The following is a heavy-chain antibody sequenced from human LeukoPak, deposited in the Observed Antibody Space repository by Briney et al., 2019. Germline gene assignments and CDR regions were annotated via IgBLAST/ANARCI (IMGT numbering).Heavy chain of an antibody. CDR2: IRYDGSNE. Sequence: GGSLRLSCAASGFSFSGYGMHWVRQAPGKGLEWVAFIRYDGSNEYYADSVKGRFTISRDNSKNTLYLQMNSLRAEDTAVYYCEKRGMILGTLAYWGQGTLVTVSS. CDR3: EKRGMILGTLAY. J-gene: IGHJ4*02. D-gene: IGHD3/OR15-3a*01. CDR1: GFSFSGYG. V-gene: IGHV3-30*02.